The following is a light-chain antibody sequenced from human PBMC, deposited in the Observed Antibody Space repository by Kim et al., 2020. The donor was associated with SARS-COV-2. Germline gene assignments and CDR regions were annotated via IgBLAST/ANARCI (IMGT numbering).Light chain of an antibody. Sequence: SYELTQPPSVSVAPGKTASIACGGDNVESKTVHWYQQRPGQAPVLVINFDSDRPAGIPTRFSGSNSGNTATLTISSVEAGDEADFYCQVWDRGSDRPIFGGGTQLTVL. CDR3: QVWDRGSDRPI. CDR1: NVESKT. CDR2: FDS. J-gene: IGLJ2*01. V-gene: IGLV3-21*04.